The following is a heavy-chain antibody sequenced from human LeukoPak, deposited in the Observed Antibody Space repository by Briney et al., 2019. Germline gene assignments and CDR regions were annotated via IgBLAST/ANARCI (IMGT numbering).Heavy chain of an antibody. D-gene: IGHD1-7*01. CDR1: GYTFTSYG. V-gene: IGHV1-18*01. J-gene: IGHJ4*02. CDR3: PRERELRLLRTTSTLVY. CDR2: ISAYNGNT. Sequence: ASVKVSCKASGYTFTSYGISWVRQAAGQGLEWMGWISAYNGNTNYAQKLQGRVTMTTATSTSTAYMGRRSLRSDDTAVYYCPRERELRLLRTTSTLVYWGQGTLVTVSS.